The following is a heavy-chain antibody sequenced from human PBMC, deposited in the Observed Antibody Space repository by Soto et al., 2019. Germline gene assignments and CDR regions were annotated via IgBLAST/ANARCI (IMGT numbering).Heavy chain of an antibody. CDR3: ARESRYCSGGSCYFLPGIDY. V-gene: IGHV1-69*13. J-gene: IGHJ4*02. D-gene: IGHD2-15*01. CDR1: GGTLSSYA. CDR2: ITPIFGKA. Sequence: SVKVSCKASGGTLSSYAISWVRHAPGQGLEWMGGITPIFGKANYAQKFQGRVTITADESTSTAYMELSSLRSEDTAVYYCARESRYCSGGSCYFLPGIDYWGQGTLVTVSS.